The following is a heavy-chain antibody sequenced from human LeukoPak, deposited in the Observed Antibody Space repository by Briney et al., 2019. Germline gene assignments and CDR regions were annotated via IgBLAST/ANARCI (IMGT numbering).Heavy chain of an antibody. V-gene: IGHV1-8*01. CDR3: ARRGVTMVRGVIRDYYYGMDV. Sequence: GASVKVSCKASGYTFTIYDINWVRRATGQGLEWMGWMNPDSGNTGYAQKFQGRVTMTRNTSIRTAYMELSSLRSEDTAVYYCARRGVTMVRGVIRDYYYGMDVWGQGTTVTVSS. J-gene: IGHJ6*02. CDR2: MNPDSGNT. D-gene: IGHD3-10*01. CDR1: GYTFTIYD.